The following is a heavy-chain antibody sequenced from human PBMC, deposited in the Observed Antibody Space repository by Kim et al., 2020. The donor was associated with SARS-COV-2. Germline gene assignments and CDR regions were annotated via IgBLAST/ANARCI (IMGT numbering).Heavy chain of an antibody. D-gene: IGHD2-15*01. CDR3: ARNGGGGYCSGGSCYSDLYYFDY. CDR1: GGSFSGYY. CDR2: INHSGST. V-gene: IGHV4-34*01. J-gene: IGHJ4*02. Sequence: SETLSLTCAVYGGSFSGYYWSWIRQPPGKGLEWIGEINHSGSTNYNPSLKSRVTISVDTSKNQFSLKLSSVTAADTAVYYCARNGGGGYCSGGSCYSDLYYFDYWGQGTLVTVSS.